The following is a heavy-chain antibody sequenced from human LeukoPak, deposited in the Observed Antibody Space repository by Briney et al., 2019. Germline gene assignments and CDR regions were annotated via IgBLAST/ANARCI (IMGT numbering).Heavy chain of an antibody. CDR1: GCTFSSYA. J-gene: IGHJ3*02. V-gene: IGHV1-69*06. D-gene: IGHD3-22*01. CDR3: ARGLEYYYDTFRDFDI. CDR2: IIPNYGTT. Sequence: SVTVSCKASGCTFSSYAITWVRQAPGQGLEWMGRIIPNYGTTNYAQRFQGRVTITANTTTSTAYMHLSSLRSEDTAVYYCARGLEYYYDTFRDFDIWGQGTMVTVSS.